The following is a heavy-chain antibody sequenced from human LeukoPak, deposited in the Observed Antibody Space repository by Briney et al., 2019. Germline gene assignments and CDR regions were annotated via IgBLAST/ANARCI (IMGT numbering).Heavy chain of an antibody. D-gene: IGHD3-22*01. CDR1: GYSISSGYY. CDR3: ARDYYDSSGYYYFFGGYYYMDV. J-gene: IGHJ6*03. V-gene: IGHV4-38-2*02. CDR2: IYHSGST. Sequence: PSETLSLTCTVSGYSISSGYYWGWIRQPPGKGLEWIGSIYHSGSTYYNPSLKSRVTISVDTSKNQFSLKLSSVTAADTAVYYCARDYYDSSGYYYFFGGYYYMDVWGKGTTVTVSS.